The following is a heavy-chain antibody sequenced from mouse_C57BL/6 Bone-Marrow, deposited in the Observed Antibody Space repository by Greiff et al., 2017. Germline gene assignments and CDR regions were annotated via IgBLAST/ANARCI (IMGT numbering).Heavy chain of an antibody. CDR3: ARGGVTTVVAHYFDY. V-gene: IGHV1-42*01. CDR1: GYSFTGYY. CDR2: INPSTGGT. D-gene: IGHD1-1*01. Sequence: VQLQQSGHELVKPGASVKISCKASGYSFTGYYMNWVKQSPEKSLEWIGEINPSTGGTTYNQKFKAKATLTVDKSSSTAYMQLKSLTSEDSAVYYCARGGVTTVVAHYFDYWGQGTTLTVSS. J-gene: IGHJ2*01.